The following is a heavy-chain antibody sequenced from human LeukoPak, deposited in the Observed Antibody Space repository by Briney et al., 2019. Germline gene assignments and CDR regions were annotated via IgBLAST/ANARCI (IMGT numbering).Heavy chain of an antibody. CDR3: ARSSQRTLIHNYFDP. CDR2: INPNRDAT. CDR1: GYTFSDYY. D-gene: IGHD1-26*01. Sequence: ASVKVSFKASGYTFSDYYMHWVRQAPGQGLEWMGWINPNRDATSYAQKFQGRVTMTRDTSIGTAYMEVTRLTSDDTAVYYCARSSQRTLIHNYFDPWGQGTLVTVSS. J-gene: IGHJ5*02. V-gene: IGHV1-2*02.